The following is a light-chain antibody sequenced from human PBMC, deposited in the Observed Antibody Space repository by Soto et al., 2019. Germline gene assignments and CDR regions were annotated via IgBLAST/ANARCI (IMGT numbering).Light chain of an antibody. V-gene: IGKV1-39*01. CDR2: AAS. CDR3: QQSYSRVT. J-gene: IGKJ1*01. Sequence: IQLTQSPSSLSASLGDRVTITCRASQSIISYLSWYQQKPGKAPKLLIYAASSLQGGVPSRFSGSGSGTDFTLTISSLQPEDFATYYCQQSYSRVTFGQGTKVDIK. CDR1: QSIISY.